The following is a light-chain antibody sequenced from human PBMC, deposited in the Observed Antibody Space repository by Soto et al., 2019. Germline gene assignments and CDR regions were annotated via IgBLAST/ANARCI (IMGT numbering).Light chain of an antibody. CDR3: QQYNKWPPYT. J-gene: IGKJ2*01. CDR1: QSVSSN. V-gene: IGKV3-15*01. CDR2: GAF. Sequence: EIVMTQSPATLSVSPGERATLSCRASQSVSSNLAWYQQKPGQAPRLLTYGAFTRATGIPARFSGSGSGTEFTLTISSPQPEDFAVYYCQQYNKWPPYTFGQGTKLEIK.